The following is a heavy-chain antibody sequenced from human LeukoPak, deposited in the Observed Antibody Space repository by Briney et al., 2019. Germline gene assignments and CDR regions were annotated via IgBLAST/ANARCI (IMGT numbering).Heavy chain of an antibody. V-gene: IGHV3-9*01. J-gene: IGHJ4*02. CDR3: VRRFGELFQLDY. CDR2: ISWNSGSI. Sequence: GRSLRLSCAASGFTFDDYAMHWVRQAPGKGLEWVSGISWNSGSIGYADSVKGRFTISRDNAKNSLYLQMNSLRAEDTALYYCVRRFGELFQLDYWGQGTLDTVSS. CDR1: GFTFDDYA. D-gene: IGHD3-10*01.